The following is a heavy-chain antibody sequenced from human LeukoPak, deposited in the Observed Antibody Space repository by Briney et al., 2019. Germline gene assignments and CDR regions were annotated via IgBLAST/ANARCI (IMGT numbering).Heavy chain of an antibody. CDR3: ARRPRNDILTGTPFDY. CDR1: GGSISSYY. J-gene: IGHJ4*02. CDR2: IYYSGST. D-gene: IGHD3-9*01. V-gene: IGHV4-59*01. Sequence: SETLSLTCTASGGSISSYYRSWIRQPPGKGLEWIGYIYYSGSTDSNPSLKSRVTISVDTSKNQFSLKLRSVTAADTAVYYCARRPRNDILTGTPFDYWGQGILVTVSS.